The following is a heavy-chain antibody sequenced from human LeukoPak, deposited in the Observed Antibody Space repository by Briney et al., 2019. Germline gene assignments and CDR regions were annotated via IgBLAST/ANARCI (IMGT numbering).Heavy chain of an antibody. V-gene: IGHV4-59*08. CDR1: GGSISSYY. CDR2: IYYSGST. J-gene: IGHJ6*02. Sequence: SETLSLTCTVSGGSISSYYWSWTRQPPGKGLEWIGYIYYSGSTNYNPSLKSRVTISVDTSKNQFSLKLSSVTAADTAVYYCARHNIAAAANYGMDVWGQGTTVTVSS. CDR3: ARHNIAAAANYGMDV. D-gene: IGHD6-13*01.